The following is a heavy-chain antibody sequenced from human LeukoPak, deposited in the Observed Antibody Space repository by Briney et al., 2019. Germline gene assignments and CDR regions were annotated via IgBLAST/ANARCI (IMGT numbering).Heavy chain of an antibody. Sequence: SETLSLTCTVSGYSISSGYYWGWIRQPPGKGLEWIGRIYTSGSTNYNPSLKSRVTMSVDTSKNQFSLKLSSVTAADTAVYYCARAGYCSSTSCRIKRYYYYCMDVWGKGTTVTVSS. CDR1: GYSISSGYY. J-gene: IGHJ6*03. CDR2: IYTSGST. CDR3: ARAGYCSSTSCRIKRYYYYCMDV. V-gene: IGHV4-38-2*02. D-gene: IGHD2-2*01.